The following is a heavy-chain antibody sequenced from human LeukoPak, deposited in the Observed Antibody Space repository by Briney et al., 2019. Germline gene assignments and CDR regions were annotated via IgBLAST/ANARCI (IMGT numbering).Heavy chain of an antibody. D-gene: IGHD5-24*01. J-gene: IGHJ3*02. CDR3: ASSRDGDNSLSGAFDI. CDR2: IYYSGST. CDR1: GGSISSSSNY. V-gene: IGHV4-39*01. Sequence: SETLSLTCTVSGGSISSSSNYWGWIRQPPGKGLEWIGSIYYSGSTYYNPSLKSRVTISVDTSKNQFSLKLSSVTAADTAVYYCASSRDGDNSLSGAFDIWGQGTMVTVSS.